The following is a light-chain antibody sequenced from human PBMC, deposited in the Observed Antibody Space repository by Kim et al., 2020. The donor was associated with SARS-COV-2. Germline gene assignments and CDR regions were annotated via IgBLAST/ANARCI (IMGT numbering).Light chain of an antibody. CDR2: SNN. Sequence: QSVLTQPPSVSAASGQRVTISCTGSSTSIGAGYDVHWYQQLPGAAPKLLIYSNNNRPSGVPDRFSGSKSGTSAYLAITGLQAEDEADYYCRSYDTSLGLRIFGSGTKVAVL. CDR1: STSIGAGYD. CDR3: RSYDTSLGLRI. J-gene: IGLJ1*01. V-gene: IGLV1-40*01.